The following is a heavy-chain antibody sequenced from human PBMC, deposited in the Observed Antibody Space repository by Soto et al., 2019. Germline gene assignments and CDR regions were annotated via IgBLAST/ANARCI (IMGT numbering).Heavy chain of an antibody. J-gene: IGHJ4*02. D-gene: IGHD1-1*01. V-gene: IGHV3-23*01. CDR1: GFTFSDYS. CDR2: LTRGGTS. CDR3: TKRATTVPTPGNYFDS. Sequence: EVHLLESGGGLVQPGGSLRLSCAASGFTFSDYSMSWVRQTPERGLEWVSTLTRGGTSYYADSVQGRFTVSRDNSKNTVSLQMHRLRAEDTALYYCTKRATTVPTPGNYFDSWGQGTLVTVSS.